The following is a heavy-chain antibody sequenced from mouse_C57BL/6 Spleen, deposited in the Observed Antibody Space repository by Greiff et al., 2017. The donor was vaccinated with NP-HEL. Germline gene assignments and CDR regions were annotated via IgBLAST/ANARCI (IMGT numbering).Heavy chain of an antibody. CDR1: GFTFSSYA. D-gene: IGHD2-3*01. J-gene: IGHJ3*01. Sequence: EVKVVESGGGLVKPGGSLKLSCAASGFTFSSYAMSWVRQTPEKRLEWVATISDGGSYTYYPDNVKGRFTITRDKAKNNLSLHMNHLRSENTAMYYCASDLSDGYYPAWFAYWGQGTLVTVSA. CDR2: ISDGGSYT. CDR3: ASDLSDGYYPAWFAY. V-gene: IGHV5-4*03.